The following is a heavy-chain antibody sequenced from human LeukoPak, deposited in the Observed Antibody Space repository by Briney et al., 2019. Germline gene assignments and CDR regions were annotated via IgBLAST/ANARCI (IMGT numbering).Heavy chain of an antibody. J-gene: IGHJ4*02. D-gene: IGHD6-13*01. V-gene: IGHV1-2*02. CDR1: GNTFIGHY. CDR2: INPKSGGT. Sequence: ASVKVSCKASGNTFIGHYLHWVRQAPGQGLEWMGWINPKSGGTNFSPKFQDRVTMTRDTSISTAYMQLSRLRPDDTAVYYCATDGGGVVAADYYFESWGQGTLVTVSS. CDR3: ATDGGGVVAADYYFES.